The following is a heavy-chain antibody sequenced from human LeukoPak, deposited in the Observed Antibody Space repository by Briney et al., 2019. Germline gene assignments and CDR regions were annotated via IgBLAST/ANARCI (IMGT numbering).Heavy chain of an antibody. D-gene: IGHD4/OR15-4a*01. Sequence: SETLSLTCAVSGDSISSGDWWSWWVRQPPGKGLEWIGEIHHGGSTNYHPSLKSRVTMSVDKPKNQFSLQLNSVTAADTAVYYCALARDYRSGPWGQGTLVTVS. J-gene: IGHJ5*02. CDR2: IHHGGST. CDR3: ALARDYRSGP. CDR1: GDSISSGDW. V-gene: IGHV4-4*02.